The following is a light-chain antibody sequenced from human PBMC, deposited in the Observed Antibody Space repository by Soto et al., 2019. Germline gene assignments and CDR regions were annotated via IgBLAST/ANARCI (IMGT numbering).Light chain of an antibody. CDR2: DTS. V-gene: IGLV7-46*02. J-gene: IGLJ2*01. Sequence: QAVVTQVPSLTVSPGGTVTLTCGSSTGAVTSGHYPYWFQQKPGQAPRTLIYDTSNKHSWTPARFSGSLLGGKAALTLLGAQPEDEAEHCCLFSYCSALFGGGTKLTVL. CDR1: TGAVTSGHY. CDR3: LFSYCSAL.